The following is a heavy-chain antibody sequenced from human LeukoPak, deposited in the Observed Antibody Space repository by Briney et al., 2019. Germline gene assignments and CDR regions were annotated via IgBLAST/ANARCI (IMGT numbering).Heavy chain of an antibody. V-gene: IGHV3-23*01. Sequence: GGSLRLSCAASGFTFSSYAMSWVRQAPGKGLEWVSAISGSGGSTYYADSVKGRFTISRDNSKNTLYLQMNSLRAEDTAVYYCAKDRITMIVANPIPWVYWGQGTLVTVSS. D-gene: IGHD3-22*01. CDR3: AKDRITMIVANPIPWVY. J-gene: IGHJ4*02. CDR2: ISGSGGST. CDR1: GFTFSSYA.